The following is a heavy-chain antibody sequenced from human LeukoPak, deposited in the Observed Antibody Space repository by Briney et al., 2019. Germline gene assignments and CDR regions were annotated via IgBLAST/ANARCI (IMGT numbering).Heavy chain of an antibody. CDR3: AGVVSGWAVEY. CDR1: GVSISTYY. D-gene: IGHD6-19*01. J-gene: IGHJ4*02. V-gene: IGHV4-4*07. CDR2: LYTRGGT. Sequence: SETLSLTCTVSGVSISTYYWSWIRQPAGEGLEWIGRLYTRGGTDYNPSLKSRLTMSVDTSKNQFSLKLSSVTAADTAVYYCAGVVSGWAVEYWGQGTLVTVSS.